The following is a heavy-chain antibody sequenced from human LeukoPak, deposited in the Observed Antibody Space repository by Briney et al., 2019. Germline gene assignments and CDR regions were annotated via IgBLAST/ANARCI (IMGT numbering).Heavy chain of an antibody. CDR3: AKSDWFDP. CDR2: ISWNSGSI. J-gene: IGHJ5*02. V-gene: IGHV3-9*01. Sequence: PGGSLRLSCAASGFTFDDYAMHWVRQAPGKGLEWVSGISWNSGSIGYADSVKGRFTISRDNAENSLYLQMNSLRAEDTALYYCAKSDWFDPWGQGTLVTVSS. CDR1: GFTFDDYA.